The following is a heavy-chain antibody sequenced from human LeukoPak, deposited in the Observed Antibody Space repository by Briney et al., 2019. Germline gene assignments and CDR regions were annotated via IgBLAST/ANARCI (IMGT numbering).Heavy chain of an antibody. CDR1: GYTFTSYG. CDR2: IIPIFGTA. V-gene: IGHV1-69*13. D-gene: IGHD3-22*01. CDR3: ARERSSYYDSSGYYIDY. Sequence: SVKVSCKASGYTFTSYGISWVRQAPGQGLEWMGGIIPIFGTANYAQKFQGRVTITADESTSTAYMELSSLRSEDTAVYYCARERSSYYDSSGYYIDYWGQGTLVTVSS. J-gene: IGHJ4*02.